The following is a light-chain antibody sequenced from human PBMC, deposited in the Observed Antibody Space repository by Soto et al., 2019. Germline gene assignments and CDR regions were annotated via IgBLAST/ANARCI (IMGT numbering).Light chain of an antibody. CDR1: SSDVGGYNY. J-gene: IGLJ1*01. CDR2: EVS. CDR3: SSYTSSLYV. V-gene: IGLV2-14*01. Sequence: ALTQPASVSGSPGQSITISCTGTSSDVGGYNYVSWYQQHPGKAPKLMIYEVSNRPSGVSNRFSGSKSGNTASLTISGLQAEDEADYYCSSYTSSLYVFGTGTKV.